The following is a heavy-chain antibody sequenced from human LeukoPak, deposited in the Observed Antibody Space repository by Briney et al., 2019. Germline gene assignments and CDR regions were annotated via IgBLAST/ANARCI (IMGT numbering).Heavy chain of an antibody. CDR1: GGSISSSSYY. V-gene: IGHV4-39*01. CDR2: IYYSGST. J-gene: IGHJ6*02. Sequence: TSETLSLTCTVSGGSISSSSYYWGWIRQPPGKGLEWIGSIYYSGSTYYTPYLKSPFTISVDTSKNQFYLKLSSATAADTAVYYCAGFLDYYSYGMDVWGQGTTVTVSS. D-gene: IGHD2/OR15-2a*01. CDR3: AGFLDYYSYGMDV.